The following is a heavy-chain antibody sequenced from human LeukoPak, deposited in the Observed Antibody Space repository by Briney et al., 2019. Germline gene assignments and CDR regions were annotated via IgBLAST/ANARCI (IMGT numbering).Heavy chain of an antibody. Sequence: GRSLRLSCAASGFTFSSYAMSWVRQAPGKGLEWVSAISGGGGSTHYADSVKGRFTISRDNSKNTLYLQMSSLRAGDTAVYYCAKGSYYDSSGYYREYYFDYWGQGTLVTVSS. J-gene: IGHJ4*02. D-gene: IGHD3-22*01. V-gene: IGHV3-23*01. CDR2: ISGGGGST. CDR1: GFTFSSYA. CDR3: AKGSYYDSSGYYREYYFDY.